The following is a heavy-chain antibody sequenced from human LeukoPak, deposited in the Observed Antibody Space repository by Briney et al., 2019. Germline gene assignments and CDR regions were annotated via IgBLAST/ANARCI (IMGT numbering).Heavy chain of an antibody. CDR1: GFTFSSYS. V-gene: IGHV3-53*01. J-gene: IGHJ2*01. D-gene: IGHD6-19*01. CDR2: IYSGGTT. Sequence: GGSLRLSCAASGFTFSSYSMNWVRQAPGKGLEWVSVIYSGGTTYYADSVKGRFTISRDNSKNALYLQMNSLRVEDTAVYYCAREALAGDWYFDLWGRGTLVTVSS. CDR3: AREALAGDWYFDL.